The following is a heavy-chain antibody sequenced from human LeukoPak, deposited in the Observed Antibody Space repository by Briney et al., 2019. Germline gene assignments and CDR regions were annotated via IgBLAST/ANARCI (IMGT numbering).Heavy chain of an antibody. J-gene: IGHJ4*02. CDR1: GFTFSSYS. D-gene: IGHD3-10*01. Sequence: PGGSLRLSCAASGFTFSSYSMNWVRQAPGKGLEWVSVIYSGGSTYYADSVKGRFTISRDNSKNTLYLQMNSLRAEDTAVYYCASMIEYYYGSGSYYPLDYWGQGTLVTVSS. CDR2: IYSGGST. V-gene: IGHV3-53*01. CDR3: ASMIEYYYGSGSYYPLDY.